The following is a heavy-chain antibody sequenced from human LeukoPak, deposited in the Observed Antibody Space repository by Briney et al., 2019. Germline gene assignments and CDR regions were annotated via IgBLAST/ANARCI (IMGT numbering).Heavy chain of an antibody. J-gene: IGHJ4*02. D-gene: IGHD1-26*01. CDR3: ATPTVGAIKEDLFDY. V-gene: IGHV1-69-2*01. CDR2: VDPEDGET. Sequence: GASVKVSCKVSGYTFTDYYMHWVQQAPGKGLEWMGLVDPEDGETIYAEKFQGRVTITADTSTDTAYMELSSLRSEDTAVYYCATPTVGAIKEDLFDYSGQGTLVTVSS. CDR1: GYTFTDYY.